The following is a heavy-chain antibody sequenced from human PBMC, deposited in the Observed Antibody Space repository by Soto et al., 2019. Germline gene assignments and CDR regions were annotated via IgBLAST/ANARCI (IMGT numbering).Heavy chain of an antibody. D-gene: IGHD6-13*01. V-gene: IGHV4-4*02. CDR3: ARDIAAPSTDQYYHMDV. Sequence: SETLSLTCVVSNDSISSNKWWSWVRQSPGKGLEWIGDIYHSGRTHYNPSLMSRVTISVDKSENQFSLRLTSVTAADTAVYYCARDIAAPSTDQYYHMDVWGKGTTVTVSS. CDR2: IYHSGRT. CDR1: NDSISSNKW. J-gene: IGHJ6*03.